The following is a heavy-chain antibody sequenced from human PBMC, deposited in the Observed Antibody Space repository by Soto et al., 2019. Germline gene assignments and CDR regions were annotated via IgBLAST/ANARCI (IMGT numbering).Heavy chain of an antibody. Sequence: GGSLRLSCAASGFTFRTYAMSWVRQAPGKGLEWVSVISGSTGKTYYADSVKGRFTISRDNSKNTLSLQMNSLRGEDTAVYFCAKNRGSGSPYYYNMEVWGQGTMVTVSS. CDR2: ISGSTGKT. D-gene: IGHD3-10*01. CDR3: AKNRGSGSPYYYNMEV. J-gene: IGHJ6*02. CDR1: GFTFRTYA. V-gene: IGHV3-23*01.